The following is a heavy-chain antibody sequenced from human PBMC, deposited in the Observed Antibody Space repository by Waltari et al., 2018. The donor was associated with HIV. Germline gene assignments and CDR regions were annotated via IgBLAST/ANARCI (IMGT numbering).Heavy chain of an antibody. D-gene: IGHD2-15*01. CDR1: GFNFDNYA. V-gene: IGHV3-43*01. CDR3: AKDISRYCSGGNCYSYAMDV. J-gene: IGHJ6*02. CDR2: ISWDGGST. Sequence: EVQLVESGGVVVPPGGSLRLSCAVSGFNFDNYAMHWVRQAPGKGLKWVSLISWDGGSTYYADSVKGRFTISRDNSKNSLYLQMNSLRTEDTAVYYCAKDISRYCSGGNCYSYAMDVWGRGTTVTVSS.